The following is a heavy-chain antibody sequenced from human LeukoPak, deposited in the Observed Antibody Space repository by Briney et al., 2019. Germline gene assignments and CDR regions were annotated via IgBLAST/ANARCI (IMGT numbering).Heavy chain of an antibody. CDR1: GYTFNTYG. CDR3: ARVAYDAFDI. Sequence: ASVKVSCKPSGYTFNTYGITWVRQAPGQGLEWMGWMNPNSGNTGYAQKFQGRVTMTRNTSISTAYMELSSLRSEDTAVYYCARVAYDAFDIWGQGTMVTVSS. V-gene: IGHV1-8*02. CDR2: MNPNSGNT. J-gene: IGHJ3*02.